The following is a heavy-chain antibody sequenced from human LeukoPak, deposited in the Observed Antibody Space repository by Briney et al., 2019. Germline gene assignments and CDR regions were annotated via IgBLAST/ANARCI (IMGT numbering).Heavy chain of an antibody. D-gene: IGHD3-22*01. CDR3: AKNYCDSSGSQCYVDY. CDR1: GFTFSSCG. J-gene: IGHJ4*02. CDR2: IRYDGSNK. Sequence: GGSLRLSCAPSGFTFSSCGVHWVRQAPGKGLEWVAFIRYDGSNKYYADSVKGRFTISRDNSKNTLYLQMNSLRPEDTAVYYCAKNYCDSSGSQCYVDYWGQGTLVTVSS. V-gene: IGHV3-30*02.